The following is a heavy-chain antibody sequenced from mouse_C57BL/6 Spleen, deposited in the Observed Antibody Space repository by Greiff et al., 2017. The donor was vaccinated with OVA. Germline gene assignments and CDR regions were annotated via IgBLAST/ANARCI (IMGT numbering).Heavy chain of an antibody. D-gene: IGHD1-1*01. CDR1: GYAFSSSW. CDR3: ARGATVVADWYFDV. CDR2: IYPGDGDT. V-gene: IGHV1-82*01. J-gene: IGHJ1*03. Sequence: QVQLQQSGPELVKPGASVKISCKASGYAFSSSWMNWVKQRPGKGLEWIGRIYPGDGDTNYNGKFKGKATLTADKSSSTAYMQLSSLTSEDSAVYFWARGATVVADWYFDVWGTGTTVTVSA.